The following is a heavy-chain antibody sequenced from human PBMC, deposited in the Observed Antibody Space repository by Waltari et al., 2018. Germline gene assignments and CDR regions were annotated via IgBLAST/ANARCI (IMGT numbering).Heavy chain of an antibody. Sequence: EVQLVESGGGLVKPGGSLRFSCAASGFTFSSYRMHWVRQAPGKGLEWVSSISSSSSYINYADSVKGRFPISRDNAKNSLYLQMNSLRAEDTAVYYCAFGITGTTRYDWFDPWGQGTLVTVSS. D-gene: IGHD1-7*01. J-gene: IGHJ5*02. CDR1: GFTFSSYR. CDR2: ISSSSSYI. V-gene: IGHV3-21*01. CDR3: AFGITGTTRYDWFDP.